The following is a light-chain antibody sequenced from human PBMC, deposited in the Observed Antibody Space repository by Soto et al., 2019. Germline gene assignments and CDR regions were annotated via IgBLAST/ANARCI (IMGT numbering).Light chain of an antibody. J-gene: IGLJ2*01. V-gene: IGLV2-8*01. CDR2: EVT. CDR3: SSYGGSNNLV. Sequence: QSALTQPPSASGSPGQSVTISCTGTSSDVGGYKYVSWYQHHPGKAPKVVIYEVTNRPSGVPDRFSGSQSGNTASLTVSGLQAEDEADYYCSSYGGSNNLVFGGGTKVTVL. CDR1: SSDVGGYKY.